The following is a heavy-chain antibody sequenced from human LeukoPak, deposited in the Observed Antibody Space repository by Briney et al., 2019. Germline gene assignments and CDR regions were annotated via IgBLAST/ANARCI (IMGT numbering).Heavy chain of an antibody. J-gene: IGHJ4*02. V-gene: IGHV3-30*03. CDR3: ARVAEAVAGPYFDY. Sequence: PGGSLRLSCAASGFTFSSYSMNWVRQAPGKGLEWVAVISYDGSNKYYADSVKGRFTISRDNSKNTLYLQMNSLRAEDTAVYYCARVAEAVAGPYFDYWGQGTLVTVSS. CDR2: ISYDGSNK. D-gene: IGHD6-19*01. CDR1: GFTFSSYS.